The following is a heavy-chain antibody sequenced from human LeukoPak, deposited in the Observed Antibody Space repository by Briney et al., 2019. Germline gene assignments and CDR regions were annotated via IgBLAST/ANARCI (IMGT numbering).Heavy chain of an antibody. CDR3: ARRDTAMVYGMDV. V-gene: IGHV1-69*13. CDR1: GGTFSSYA. D-gene: IGHD5-18*01. Sequence: EASVKVSCKASGGTFSSYAISWVRQAPGQGLEWMGGIIPIFGTANYAQKFQGRVTITADESTSTAYMELSSLRSEDTAVYYCARRDTAMVYGMDVWGRGTTVTVSS. CDR2: IIPIFGTA. J-gene: IGHJ6*02.